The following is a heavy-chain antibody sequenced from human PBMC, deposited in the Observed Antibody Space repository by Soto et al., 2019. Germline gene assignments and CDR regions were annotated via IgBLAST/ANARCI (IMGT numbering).Heavy chain of an antibody. V-gene: IGHV3-15*07. CDR3: ATTPTC. CDR1: DFTFSNAW. CDR2: VKSKTDGGTT. J-gene: IGHJ4*02. Sequence: PGGSLRLSCVASDFTFSNAWMNWVRQAPGKGLEWVGRVKSKTDGGTTDYAAPVKGRFTISRDDSKNTLFLEMNSLKTEDTAMYYCATTPTCWGQGTLDTVSS.